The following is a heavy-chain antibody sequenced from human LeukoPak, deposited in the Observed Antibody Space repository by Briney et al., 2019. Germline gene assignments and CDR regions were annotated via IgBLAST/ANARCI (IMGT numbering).Heavy chain of an antibody. CDR3: AKDSYRSGGSCYSDY. CDR1: GFTFSSYA. D-gene: IGHD2-15*01. J-gene: IGHJ4*02. V-gene: IGHV3-23*01. CDR2: ISGSGGST. Sequence: PGGSLRLSCAASGFTFSSYAMSWVRQAPGKGLGWVSAISGSGGSTYYADSVKGRFTISRDNSKNTLYLQMNSLRAEDTAVYYCAKDSYRSGGSCYSDYWGQGTLVTVSS.